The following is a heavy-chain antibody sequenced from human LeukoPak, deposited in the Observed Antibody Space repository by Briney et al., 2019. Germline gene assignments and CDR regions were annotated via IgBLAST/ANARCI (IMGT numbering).Heavy chain of an antibody. V-gene: IGHV1-69*13. CDR1: GGTFSSYA. Sequence: SVKVSCKASGGTFSSYAISWVRQAPGQGREWMGGIIPIFGTANYAQKFQGRVTITADESTSTAYMELSSLRSEDTAVYYCARTFEAAGRRHFDYWGQGTLVTVSS. J-gene: IGHJ4*02. CDR2: IIPIFGTA. D-gene: IGHD6-13*01. CDR3: ARTFEAAGRRHFDY.